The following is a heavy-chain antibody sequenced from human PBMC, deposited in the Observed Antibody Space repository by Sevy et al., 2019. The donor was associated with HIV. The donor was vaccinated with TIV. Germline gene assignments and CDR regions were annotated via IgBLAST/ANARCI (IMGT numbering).Heavy chain of an antibody. V-gene: IGHV1-46*01. Sequence: ASVKVSCKASGYTLTTYYMHWVRQAPGQGLEWMGIINPSGGNTNYAQKFQGRVTMTRDTSTSTVYMELSRLRSEDTAVYYGAGALENDRSSGYWFDPWGQGTLVTVSS. D-gene: IGHD6-6*01. CDR1: GYTLTTYY. CDR3: AGALENDRSSGYWFDP. J-gene: IGHJ5*02. CDR2: INPSGGNT.